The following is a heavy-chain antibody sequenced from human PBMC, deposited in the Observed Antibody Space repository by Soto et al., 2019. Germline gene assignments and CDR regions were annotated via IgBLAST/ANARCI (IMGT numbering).Heavy chain of an antibody. J-gene: IGHJ6*02. CDR3: AREYYDFWSVTYSYYGLDV. V-gene: IGHV4-59*01. CDR1: GGSISRYY. Sequence: PSETLSLTCTVPGGSISRYYWSWIRQAPGRGLEWIGNIFSSGSTNYNPSLKSRVAISVDTSKNQVSLKLNAVTTADTAVYYCAREYYDFWSVTYSYYGLDVWGQGTTVTVSS. D-gene: IGHD3-3*01. CDR2: IFSSGST.